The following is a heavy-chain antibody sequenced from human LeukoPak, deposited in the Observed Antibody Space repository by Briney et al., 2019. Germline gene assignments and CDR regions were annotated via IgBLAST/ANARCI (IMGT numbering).Heavy chain of an antibody. CDR3: ARARGDSPRIYYYMDV. Sequence: SQTLSLTCSVSGDSISIGDFRWSWIRQSPGKGLEWIGYVYYIGTAYYNPSLRSRVALSADTSKNQFSLTLNSVTVADSAVYFCARARGDSPRIYYYMDVWGKGTTVTVSS. J-gene: IGHJ6*03. CDR2: VYYIGTA. V-gene: IGHV4-30-4*01. CDR1: GDSISIGDFR. D-gene: IGHD3-16*01.